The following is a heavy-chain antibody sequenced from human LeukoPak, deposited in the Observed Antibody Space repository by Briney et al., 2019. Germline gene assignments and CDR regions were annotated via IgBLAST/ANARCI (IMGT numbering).Heavy chain of an antibody. CDR1: GGSISSGSYY. CDR3: ARDPRTIAAAGTFDY. D-gene: IGHD6-13*01. V-gene: IGHV4-61*02. CDR2: IYTSGST. Sequence: SETLSLTCTVSGGSISSGSYYWSWIRQPAGKGLEWIGCIYTSGSTNYNPSLKSRVTISVDTSKNQFSLKLSSVTAADTAVYYCARDPRTIAAAGTFDYWGQGTLVTVSS. J-gene: IGHJ4*02.